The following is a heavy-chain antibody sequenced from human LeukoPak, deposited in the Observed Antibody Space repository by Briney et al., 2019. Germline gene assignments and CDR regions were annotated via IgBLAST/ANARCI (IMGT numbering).Heavy chain of an antibody. CDR2: IYTSGST. D-gene: IGHD6-13*01. V-gene: IGHV4-61*02. CDR1: GGSISSGSYY. J-gene: IGHJ5*02. Sequence: SETLSLTCTVSGGSISSGSYYWSWIRQPAGKGLEWIGRIYTSGSTNYNPSLKSRVTISVDTSKKQLSLQLSSVTAADTAVYYCARTNIGPAGSWFDPWGQGTLVTVSS. CDR3: ARTNIGPAGSWFDP.